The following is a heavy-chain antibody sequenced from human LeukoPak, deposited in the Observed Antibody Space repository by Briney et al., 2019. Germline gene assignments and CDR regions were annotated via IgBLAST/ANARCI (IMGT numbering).Heavy chain of an antibody. V-gene: IGHV4-4*02. J-gene: IGHJ4*02. CDR1: GGSISSSNW. CDR3: ARGENY. CDR2: INHSGST. Sequence: PSETLSLTCAVSGGSISSSNWWSWVRQPPGKGLEWIGEINHSGSTNYNPSLKSRVTISVDTSKNQFSLKLSSVTAADTAVYYCARGENYWGQGTLVPVSS.